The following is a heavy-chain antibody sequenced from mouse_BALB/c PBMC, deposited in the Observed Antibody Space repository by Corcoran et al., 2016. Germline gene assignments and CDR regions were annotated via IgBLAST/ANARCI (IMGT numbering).Heavy chain of an antibody. CDR1: GDTFTNYG. CDR2: INTYTGEP. J-gene: IGHJ4*01. Sequence: QIPLVQYGPELKKPGETVQISCRASGDTFTNYGMNWVKQARGKGLKWMGWINTYTGEPTYADDFKGRFAFSLDTSASTAYLQINNLKNEDMATYFCARGPLDYYAMDYWGQGTAVTVSS. CDR3: ARGPLDYYAMDY. V-gene: IGHV9-1*02. D-gene: IGHD4-1*01.